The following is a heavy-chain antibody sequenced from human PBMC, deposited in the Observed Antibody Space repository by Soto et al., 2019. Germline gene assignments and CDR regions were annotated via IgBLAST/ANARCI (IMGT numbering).Heavy chain of an antibody. V-gene: IGHV1-18*04. D-gene: IGHD6-19*01. J-gene: IGHJ4*02. Sequence: QVQLVQSGGEVRKPGASVKVSCKASGYTFTSYGVSWVRQAPGQGLEWMGWIRAYTGYTNYAQKFQGRVTIPTDTSTSTAYMELRSLISDDTAVYYCARASDGYRSGWYVGYFDYWGQGTLVTVSS. CDR2: IRAYTGYT. CDR1: GYTFTSYG. CDR3: ARASDGYRSGWYVGYFDY.